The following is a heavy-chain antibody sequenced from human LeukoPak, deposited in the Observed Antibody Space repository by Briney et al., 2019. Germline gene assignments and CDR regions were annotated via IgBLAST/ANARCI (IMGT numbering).Heavy chain of an antibody. CDR2: IDSSGGYM. CDR1: GFTFNTYS. V-gene: IGHV3-21*06. Sequence: GWSLRLSCEASGFTFNTYSMNWARQAPGKGLEWVSSIDSSGGYMFYADSVKGRFIISRDNAKDSLYLQMNSPRVEDTAVYYCLRGDRRDYWGQGTLVTVSS. J-gene: IGHJ4*02. CDR3: LRGDRRDY.